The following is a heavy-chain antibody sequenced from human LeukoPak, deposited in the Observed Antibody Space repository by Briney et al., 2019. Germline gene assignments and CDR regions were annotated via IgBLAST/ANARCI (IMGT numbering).Heavy chain of an antibody. CDR3: ARDAVDTANAV. D-gene: IGHD5-18*01. V-gene: IGHV3-74*01. CDR2: INSDGSIT. J-gene: IGHJ6*02. Sequence: GGSLRLSCAASGFTFTTYWMHWVRHAPGKGLVWVSHINSDGSITSYADSVKGRFTISRDNAKNTLYLQMNSLRAEDTAVYYCARDAVDTANAVWGQGTTVTVSS. CDR1: GFTFTTYW.